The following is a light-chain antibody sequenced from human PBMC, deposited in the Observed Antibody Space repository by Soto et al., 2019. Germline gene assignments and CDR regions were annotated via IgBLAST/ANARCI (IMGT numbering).Light chain of an antibody. CDR1: QVIAARY. V-gene: IGKV3-20*01. CDR3: QQFGSSIPHT. Sequence: EIVMTQSPGTLSLSPGERATISGRAIQVIAARYLAWYHQKSGQAPRLLIYGTSSRATGIPDRFSGSGSGTDFHLTISRLEPEDFGVYYCQQFGSSIPHTFGQGTKLEIK. CDR2: GTS. J-gene: IGKJ2*01.